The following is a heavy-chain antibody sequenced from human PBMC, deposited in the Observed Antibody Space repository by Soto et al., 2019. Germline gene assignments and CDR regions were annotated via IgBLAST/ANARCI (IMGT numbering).Heavy chain of an antibody. V-gene: IGHV3-15*07. J-gene: IGHJ4*02. CDR1: GFTFSNAW. Sequence: GGSLRLSCAASGFTFSNAWMNWVRQAPGKGLEWVGRIKSKTDGGTTDYAAPVKGRFTISRDDSKNTLYLQMNSLKTEDTAVYYCTTDPWNYYDSSGYYADFDYWGQGTLVTVSS. D-gene: IGHD3-22*01. CDR2: IKSKTDGGTT. CDR3: TTDPWNYYDSSGYYADFDY.